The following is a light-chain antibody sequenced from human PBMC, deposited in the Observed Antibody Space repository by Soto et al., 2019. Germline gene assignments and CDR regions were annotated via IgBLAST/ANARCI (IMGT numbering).Light chain of an antibody. CDR3: QQYDKWSPLT. V-gene: IGKV3-15*01. J-gene: IGKJ4*01. Sequence: VVMTQSPATLSVSPGESATLSCRASQSVSRNLAWYQQKPGQAPRLLLYGSSFRATNVTDRFTGRGSGTEFTLTISGLQSDDFAAYYCQQYDKWSPLTFGEGTKVDIK. CDR2: GSS. CDR1: QSVSRN.